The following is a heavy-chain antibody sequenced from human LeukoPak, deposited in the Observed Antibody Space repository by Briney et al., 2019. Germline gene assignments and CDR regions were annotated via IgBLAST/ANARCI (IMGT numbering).Heavy chain of an antibody. D-gene: IGHD3-22*01. V-gene: IGHV4-59*12. CDR2: RHYRGTT. Sequence: SETLSLTCTVSGASISSYYWSWIRQPPGKGLEWIASRHYRGTTNYNPSLESRVTISVDTSRKQFSLKLSSVTAADTAVYYCASPYYDGSGYYAYWGQGTLVTVSS. J-gene: IGHJ4*02. CDR3: ASPYYDGSGYYAY. CDR1: GASISSYY.